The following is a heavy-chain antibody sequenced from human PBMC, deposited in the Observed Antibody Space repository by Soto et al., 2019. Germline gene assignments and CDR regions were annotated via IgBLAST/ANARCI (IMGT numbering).Heavy chain of an antibody. Sequence: SVKVSCKASGGTFSSYAISWVRQAPGQGLEWMGGIIPIFGTANYAQKFQGRVTITAAKSTSTANMELSSLRSEDTAVYYCDRYVDYYDSSGRSFDYWGQGTLVTV. D-gene: IGHD3-22*01. CDR2: IIPIFGTA. J-gene: IGHJ4*02. CDR3: DRYVDYYDSSGRSFDY. V-gene: IGHV1-69*06. CDR1: GGTFSSYA.